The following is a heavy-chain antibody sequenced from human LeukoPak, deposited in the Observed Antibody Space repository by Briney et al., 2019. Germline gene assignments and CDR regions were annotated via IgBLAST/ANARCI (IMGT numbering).Heavy chain of an antibody. V-gene: IGHV3-21*01. CDR3: ARDYEIY. J-gene: IGHJ4*02. CDR1: GFTFSSYS. CDR2: ISSSSSYI. Sequence: PGGSLRLSCAASGFTFSSYSMNWVRQAPGKGLEWVSSISSSSSYIYYGDSVKGRFTISRDNAKDSLYPQMNSLRAEDTAVYYCARDYEIYWGQGTLVTVSS. D-gene: IGHD5-12*01.